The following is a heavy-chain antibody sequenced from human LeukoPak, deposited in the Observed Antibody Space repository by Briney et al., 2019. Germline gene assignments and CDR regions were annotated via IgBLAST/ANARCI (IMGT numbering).Heavy chain of an antibody. CDR2: IKEDGRQK. CDR3: ARDRWGYSYGGD. CDR1: GFTFSSYW. J-gene: IGHJ4*02. V-gene: IGHV3-7*01. D-gene: IGHD5-18*01. Sequence: PGGSLRLSCAASGFTFSSYWMSWVRQAPGKGLEWVANIKEDGRQKYYVGSVKGRFTISRDNAKNSLYLQMNSLRAEDTALYYCARDRWGYSYGGDWGQGTLVTVSP.